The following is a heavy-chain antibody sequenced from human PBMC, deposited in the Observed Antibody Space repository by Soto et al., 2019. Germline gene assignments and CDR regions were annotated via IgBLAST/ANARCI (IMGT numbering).Heavy chain of an antibody. J-gene: IGHJ4*02. V-gene: IGHV1-8*01. D-gene: IGHD4-17*01. Sequence: QVQLVQSGAEVKKPGASVKVSCKASGYTFTGYDINWVRQATGQGLEWMGWMNPNSGNTGYAQKFQGRVTMTGNTAISTAYMELSSLCSEYTAVYYCARGLVGYGVSGYWGQGSLVTVSS. CDR1: GYTFTGYD. CDR2: MNPNSGNT. CDR3: ARGLVGYGVSGY.